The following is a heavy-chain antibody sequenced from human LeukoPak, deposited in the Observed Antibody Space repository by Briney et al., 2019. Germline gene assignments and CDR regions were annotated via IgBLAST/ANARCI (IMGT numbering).Heavy chain of an antibody. J-gene: IGHJ5*02. CDR1: GGSISSSNW. CDR3: ATSRFSGGLGRFDP. D-gene: IGHD3-10*01. Sequence: PSGTLSLTCAVSGGSISSSNWWSWVRQPPGKGLEWIGEIYHSGSTNYNPSLKSRVTISVDTSKNQVSLKLTSVTAADTALYYCATSRFSGGLGRFDPWGQGTLVTVSS. CDR2: IYHSGST. V-gene: IGHV4-4*02.